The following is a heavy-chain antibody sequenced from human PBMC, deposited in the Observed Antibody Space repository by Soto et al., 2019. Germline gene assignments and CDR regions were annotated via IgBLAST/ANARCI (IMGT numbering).Heavy chain of an antibody. CDR1: GGSTSSYY. Sequence: SETLSLTCTVSGGSTSSYYWSWIRQPPGKGLEWIGYIYYSGSTNYNPSLKSRVTISVDTSKNQFSLKLSSVTAADTAVYYCARALWFGELDVWGQGTTVTVSS. CDR3: ARALWFGELDV. V-gene: IGHV4-59*01. J-gene: IGHJ6*02. D-gene: IGHD3-10*01. CDR2: IYYSGST.